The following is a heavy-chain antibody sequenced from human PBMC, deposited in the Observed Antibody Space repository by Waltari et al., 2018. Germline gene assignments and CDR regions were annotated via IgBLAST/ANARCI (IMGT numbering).Heavy chain of an antibody. D-gene: IGHD3-10*01. CDR3: VRDLGGSGNSWFDA. V-gene: IGHV4-38-2*02. J-gene: IGHJ5*02. CDR1: SYSIRSGYF. CDR2: ISHSGKT. Sequence: SSYSIRSGYFWGWIRQPPGKGLEWIGSISHSGKTYYNPSLQSRLSLSVDTSKNQFALKVTSVTAADTAIYYCVRDLGGSGNSWFDAWGQGTLVTVSS.